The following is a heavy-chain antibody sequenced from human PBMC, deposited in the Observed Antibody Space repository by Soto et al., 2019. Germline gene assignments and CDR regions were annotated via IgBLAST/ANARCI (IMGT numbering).Heavy chain of an antibody. CDR1: GGSFSGYY. CDR2: INHSGST. CDR3: ARGITIFGVVTGRGWLDP. V-gene: IGHV4-34*01. J-gene: IGHJ5*02. Sequence: PSETLSLTCAVYGGSFSGYYWSWIRQPPGKGLEWIGEINHSGSTNYNPSLKSRVTISVDTSKNQFSLKLSSVTAADTAVYYCARGITIFGVVTGRGWLDPWGQGTLVTVSS. D-gene: IGHD3-3*01.